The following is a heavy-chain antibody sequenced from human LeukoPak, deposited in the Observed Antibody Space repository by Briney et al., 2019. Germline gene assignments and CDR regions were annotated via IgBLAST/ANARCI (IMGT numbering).Heavy chain of an antibody. Sequence: SETLSLTCTVSRGSTMGYVWTWVRQTPEKGLECIGNIRFSGATSYNPSLESRVTISLDSSRSQIFLTLTSVTSADTAVYYCARGNGWHDYWGQGSLVTVSS. CDR2: IRFSGAT. CDR1: RGSTMGYV. V-gene: IGHV4-59*01. CDR3: ARGNGWHDY. D-gene: IGHD6-19*01. J-gene: IGHJ4*02.